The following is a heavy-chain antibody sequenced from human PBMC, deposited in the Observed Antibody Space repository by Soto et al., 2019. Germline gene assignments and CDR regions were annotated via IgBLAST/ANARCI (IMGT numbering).Heavy chain of an antibody. CDR3: ARVSDY. J-gene: IGHJ4*02. CDR2: ISHSGSA. V-gene: IGHV4-34*01. Sequence: QVLLQQWGAGRLKPSETLSLTCAVYGGSFIDYSWCWIRQSPGTGLEWIGEISHSGSANYNPSLQSRVTISVDTSKNQFSLKLYSVTAADAAVYYCARVSDYWSQGTLVTVSS. CDR1: GGSFIDYS.